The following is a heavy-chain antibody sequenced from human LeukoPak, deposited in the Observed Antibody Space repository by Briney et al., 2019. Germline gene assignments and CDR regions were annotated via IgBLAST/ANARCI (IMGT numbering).Heavy chain of an antibody. CDR2: IKQDGSEK. J-gene: IGHJ6*02. CDR3: ARDKTYYYGSGSYYYYGMDV. Sequence: GGSLRLSCAASGFTFSSYWMSSVRQAPGKGLEWVANIKQDGSEKYYVDSVKGRFTISRDNAKNSLYLQMNSLRAEDTAVYYYARDKTYYYGSGSYYYYGMDVWGQGTTVTVSS. V-gene: IGHV3-7*04. CDR1: GFTFSSYW. D-gene: IGHD3-10*01.